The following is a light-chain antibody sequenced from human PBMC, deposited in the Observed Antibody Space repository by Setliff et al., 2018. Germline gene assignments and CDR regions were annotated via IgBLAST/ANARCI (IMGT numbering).Light chain of an antibody. V-gene: IGLV1-40*01. Sequence: QSVLTQPPSVSGAPGQRVTISCTGSSSNIGAGYDVHWYQQLPGTPPKLLIYGNSNRPSGVPDRFSGSKSGTSASLAITGLQAEDEADYYCQSYDSSLSGYVFGTGTKVT. CDR1: SSNIGAGYD. CDR2: GNS. CDR3: QSYDSSLSGYV. J-gene: IGLJ1*01.